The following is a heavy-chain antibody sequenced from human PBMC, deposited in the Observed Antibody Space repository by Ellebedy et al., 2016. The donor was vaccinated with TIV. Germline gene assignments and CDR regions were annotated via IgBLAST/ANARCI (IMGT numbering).Heavy chain of an antibody. D-gene: IGHD3-22*01. Sequence: GGSLRLSCAASGFTFSSYGMHWVRQAPGKGLEWVAVISYDGSNKYYADSVKGRFTISRDNSKNTLSLQMNSLRAEDTAVYYCAIDLRGYYYDSGGSNYWGQGTLVTVSS. V-gene: IGHV3-30*03. CDR3: AIDLRGYYYDSGGSNY. CDR1: GFTFSSYG. CDR2: ISYDGSNK. J-gene: IGHJ4*02.